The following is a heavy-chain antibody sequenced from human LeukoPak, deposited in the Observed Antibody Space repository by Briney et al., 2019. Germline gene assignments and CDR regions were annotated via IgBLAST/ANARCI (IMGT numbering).Heavy chain of an antibody. V-gene: IGHV4-59*12. Sequence: SETLSLTCTVSGGSISSYYWSWIRQPPGKGLEWIGYIYYSGSTNYNPSLKSRVTISVDTSKNQFSLKLSSVTAADMAVYYCARGRQDVTMIVVVMTAVSYYLDVWGKGTTVTVS. CDR1: GGSISSYY. D-gene: IGHD3-22*01. CDR2: IYYSGST. J-gene: IGHJ6*03. CDR3: ARGRQDVTMIVVVMTAVSYYLDV.